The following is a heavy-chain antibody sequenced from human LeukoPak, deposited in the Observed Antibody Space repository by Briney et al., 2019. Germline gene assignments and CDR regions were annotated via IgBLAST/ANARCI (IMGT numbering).Heavy chain of an antibody. Sequence: GGSLRLSCAASGFTFSSYSMNWVRQAPGKGLEWVSSISSSSSYIYYADSVKGRFTISRDNAKNSLYLQMNSLRAEDTAVYYCAREGYDLSAYYYYGMDVWGQGTTVTVSS. CDR2: ISSSSSYI. CDR3: AREGYDLSAYYYYGMDV. CDR1: GFTFSSYS. V-gene: IGHV3-21*01. D-gene: IGHD5-12*01. J-gene: IGHJ6*02.